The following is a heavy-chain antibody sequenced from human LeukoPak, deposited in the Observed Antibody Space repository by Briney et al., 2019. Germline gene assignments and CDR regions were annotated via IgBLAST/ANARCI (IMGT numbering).Heavy chain of an antibody. CDR3: ARVTYYYDSSGYDAFDI. CDR1: GFTVSSNY. J-gene: IGHJ3*02. V-gene: IGHV3-66*02. D-gene: IGHD3-22*01. Sequence: GGSLRLSCAASGFTVSSNYMSWVRQAPGKGLEWVSVIYSGGSTYYADSVKSRFTISRDNSKNTLYLQMNSLRAEDTAVYYCARVTYYYDSSGYDAFDIWGQGTMVTVSS. CDR2: IYSGGST.